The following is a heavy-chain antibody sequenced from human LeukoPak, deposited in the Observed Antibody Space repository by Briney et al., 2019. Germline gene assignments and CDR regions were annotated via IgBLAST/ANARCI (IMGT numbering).Heavy chain of an antibody. D-gene: IGHD1-26*01. CDR1: GFTFSTYG. V-gene: IGHV3-23*01. CDR2: ISGSGGIT. CDR3: AKHTLYSGSPGRPFDH. Sequence: PGGSLRLSCAASGFTFSTYGMSWVRQAPGKGLEWVSAISGSGGITYYADSVKGRFTISRDNSKNTLYLRMSSLRAEDAAVYYCAKHTLYSGSPGRPFDHWGQGTLVTVSS. J-gene: IGHJ4*02.